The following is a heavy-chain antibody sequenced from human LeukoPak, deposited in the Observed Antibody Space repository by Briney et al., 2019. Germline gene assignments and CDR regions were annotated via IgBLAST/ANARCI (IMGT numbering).Heavy chain of an antibody. CDR2: ISPSSTYI. CDR3: ARLGRGGLDY. J-gene: IGHJ4*02. Sequence: GGSLRLSCAASGFTFSSYDMNWVRQAPGKGLEWVSYISPSSTYIYYADSLNGRFTIPRDNAKNSLYLQMNSLRAEDTAVYYCARLGRGGLDYWGQGTLVTVSS. V-gene: IGHV3-21*01. CDR1: GFTFSSYD. D-gene: IGHD3-16*01.